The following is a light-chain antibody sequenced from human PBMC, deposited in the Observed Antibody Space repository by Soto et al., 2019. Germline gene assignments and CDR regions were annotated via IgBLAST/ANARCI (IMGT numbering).Light chain of an antibody. J-gene: IGLJ2*01. CDR1: SSDVGGYSY. CDR3: SSYTGSNTVV. Sequence: QSVLTQPASVSGSPGQSITISCTGASSDVGGYSYVSWYQQHPGKAPKLIIYDVNNRPSGVSNRFSGSHSGNTASLTISGLQAEDEADYYCSSYTGSNTVVFGGGTKVTVL. V-gene: IGLV2-14*03. CDR2: DVN.